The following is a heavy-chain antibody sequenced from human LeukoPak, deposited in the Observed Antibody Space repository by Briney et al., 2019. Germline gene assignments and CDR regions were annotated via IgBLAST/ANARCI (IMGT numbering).Heavy chain of an antibody. D-gene: IGHD4-23*01. V-gene: IGHV3-48*01. Sequence: GGSLRLSCAASGFTFSSYSMNWVHQAPGKGLEWVSYISSSSGTIYYADSVKGRFTISRDNAKNSLYLQMNSLRAEDTAVYYCARGKGGNPPWGQGTLVTVSS. CDR3: ARGKGGNPP. CDR1: GFTFSSYS. CDR2: ISSSSGTI. J-gene: IGHJ5*02.